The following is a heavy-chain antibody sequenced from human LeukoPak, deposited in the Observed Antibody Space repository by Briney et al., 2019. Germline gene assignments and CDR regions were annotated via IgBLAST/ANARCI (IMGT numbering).Heavy chain of an antibody. CDR1: GFTVSSNY. Sequence: HSGGSLRLSCAVSGFTVSSNYMSWVRQAPGKGLEWVSVIYSGGSTYYADSVKGRFTISRDNSKNTLYLQMNSLRAEDTAVYYCYSMIVVEIRVINDYWGQGTLVTVSS. CDR3: YSMIVVEIRVINDY. D-gene: IGHD3-22*01. CDR2: IYSGGST. J-gene: IGHJ4*02. V-gene: IGHV3-66*01.